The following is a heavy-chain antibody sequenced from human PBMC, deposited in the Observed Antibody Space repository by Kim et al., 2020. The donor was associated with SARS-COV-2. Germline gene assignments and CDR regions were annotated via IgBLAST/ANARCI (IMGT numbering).Heavy chain of an antibody. Sequence: LSLTCATFGFTFSTYAMHWVRQAPGKGLEYVALISYDGSKTYYGDSVKGRFTISRDNSKNTLSLQMNSLRAEDTAVYYCAKDQAHYDILTGLDYWGQ. D-gene: IGHD3-9*01. CDR2: ISYDGSKT. J-gene: IGHJ4*02. CDR3: AKDQAHYDILTGLDY. CDR1: GFTFSTYA. V-gene: IGHV3-30*18.